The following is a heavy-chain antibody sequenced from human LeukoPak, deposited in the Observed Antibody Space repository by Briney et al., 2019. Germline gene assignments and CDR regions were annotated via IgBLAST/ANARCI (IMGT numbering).Heavy chain of an antibody. CDR2: IIPILGIA. D-gene: IGHD5-12*01. CDR3: ASNIVATIWYYYGMDV. J-gene: IGHJ6*02. CDR1: GGTFSSYA. V-gene: IGHV1-69*04. Sequence: SVKVSCKASGGTFSSYAISWVRQAPGQGFEWVGRIIPILGIANYAQKFQGRVTITADKSTSTAYMELSSLRSEDTAVYYCASNIVATIWYYYGMDVWGQGTTVSVSS.